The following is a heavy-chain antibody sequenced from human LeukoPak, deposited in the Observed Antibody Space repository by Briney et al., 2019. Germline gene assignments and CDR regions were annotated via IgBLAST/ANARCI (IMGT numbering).Heavy chain of an antibody. D-gene: IGHD6-13*01. CDR3: ARSSSWYGSS. CDR2: VSYDGSNK. J-gene: IGHJ4*02. V-gene: IGHV3-30*04. Sequence: GRSMRLSCADSGFTFSSYAMHWVRQAPGKGLEWVAVVSYDGSNKYYADSVKGRFTISRDNSKNTLYLQMNSLRAEDTAVYYCARSSSWYGSSWGQGTLVTVSS. CDR1: GFTFSSYA.